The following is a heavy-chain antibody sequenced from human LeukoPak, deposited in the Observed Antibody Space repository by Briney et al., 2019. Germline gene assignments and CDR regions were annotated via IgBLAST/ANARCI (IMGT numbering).Heavy chain of an antibody. Sequence: GGSLKISRKGCGYSLINYWIGWVRQMPGKGLEWMGVIYPGDSDTRYSPSFQGQVTISADKSISTAYLQWSSLKASDTAMYYCARTRYYDSSGSNFDYWGQGTLVTVSS. V-gene: IGHV5-51*01. D-gene: IGHD3-22*01. CDR3: ARTRYYDSSGSNFDY. J-gene: IGHJ4*02. CDR2: IYPGDSDT. CDR1: GYSLINYW.